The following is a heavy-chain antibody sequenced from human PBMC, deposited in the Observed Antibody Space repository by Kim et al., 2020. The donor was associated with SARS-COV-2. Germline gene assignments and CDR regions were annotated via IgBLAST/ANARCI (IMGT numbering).Heavy chain of an antibody. J-gene: IGHJ6*02. Sequence: YNPSLKGRVTISVDPSKNQFSLKLSSVTAADTAVYYCARVFLSAAGCLDVWGQGTTVTVSS. D-gene: IGHD6-13*01. CDR3: ARVFLSAAGCLDV. V-gene: IGHV4-39*07.